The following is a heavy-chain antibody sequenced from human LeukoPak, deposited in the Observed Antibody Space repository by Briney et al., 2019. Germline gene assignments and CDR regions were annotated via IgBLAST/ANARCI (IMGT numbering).Heavy chain of an antibody. J-gene: IGHJ3*02. V-gene: IGHV1-69*01. Sequence: ASVKVSCKASGGTFSSYAISWVRQAPGQGLEWMGGIIPIFGTANYAQKFQGRVTITADESTSTAYMELSSLRSEDTAVYYCARGPTGLGDAFDTWGQGTMVTVSS. CDR3: ARGPTGLGDAFDT. CDR2: IIPIFGTA. D-gene: IGHD3-10*01. CDR1: GGTFSSYA.